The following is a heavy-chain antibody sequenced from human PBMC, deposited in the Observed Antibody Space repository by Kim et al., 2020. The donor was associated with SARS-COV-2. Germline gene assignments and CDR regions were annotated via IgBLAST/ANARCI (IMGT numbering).Heavy chain of an antibody. D-gene: IGHD6-19*01. CDR3: TTDLPHSSGWPGSDY. Sequence: GGSLRLSCAASGFTFSNAWMSWVRQAPGKGLEWVGRIKSKTDGGTKDYAAPVKGRFTISRDDSKNTLYLQMNSLKTEDTAVHYCTTDLPHSSGWPGSDYWGQGTLVTVSS. CDR2: IKSKTDGGTK. J-gene: IGHJ4*02. CDR1: GFTFSNAW. V-gene: IGHV3-15*01.